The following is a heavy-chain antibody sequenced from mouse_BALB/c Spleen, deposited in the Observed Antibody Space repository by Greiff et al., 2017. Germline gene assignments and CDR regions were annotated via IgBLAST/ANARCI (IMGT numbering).Heavy chain of an antibody. Sequence: VQLKQSGTVLARPGASVKMSCKASGYTFTSYWMHWVKQRPGQGLEWIGAIYPGNSDTSYNQKFKGKAKLTAVTSTSTAYMELSSLTNEDSAVYYCTRIPNYYGSSWFAYWGQGTLVTVSA. D-gene: IGHD1-1*01. CDR1: GYTFTSYW. V-gene: IGHV1-5*01. J-gene: IGHJ3*01. CDR2: IYPGNSDT. CDR3: TRIPNYYGSSWFAY.